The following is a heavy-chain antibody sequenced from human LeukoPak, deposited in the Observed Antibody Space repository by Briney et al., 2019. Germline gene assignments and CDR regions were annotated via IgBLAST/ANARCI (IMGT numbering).Heavy chain of an antibody. CDR2: ISSSSSYI. CDR3: ALSSGYLFDY. V-gene: IGHV3-21*01. J-gene: IGHJ4*02. Sequence: PGGSLRLSCVASGFTFNTYSMNWVRQAPGKGLEWVSSISSSSSYIYYADSVKGRFTISRDNAKNSLYLQMNSLRAEDTAVYYCALSSGYLFDYWGQGPLVTVSS. CDR1: GFTFNTYS. D-gene: IGHD3-22*01.